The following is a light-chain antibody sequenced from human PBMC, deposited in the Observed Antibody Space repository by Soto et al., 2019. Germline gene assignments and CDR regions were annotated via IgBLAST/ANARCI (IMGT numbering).Light chain of an antibody. CDR2: EVS. CDR1: SSDVGGYKF. V-gene: IGLV2-14*01. Sequence: QSVLTQPASVSASPGQSITISCTGTSSDVGGYKFVSWYQQHPAKAPKLMIYEVSNRPSGVSHRFSGSKSGNTASLTISGLQAEDEADYYCSSYTNTSTLVLFGGGTKLTVL. J-gene: IGLJ2*01. CDR3: SSYTNTSTLVL.